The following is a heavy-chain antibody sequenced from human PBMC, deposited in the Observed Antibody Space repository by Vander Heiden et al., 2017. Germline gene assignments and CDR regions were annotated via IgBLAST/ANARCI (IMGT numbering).Heavy chain of an antibody. CDR1: GGPISSGGYY. D-gene: IGHD1-26*01. V-gene: IGHV4-31*03. CDR3: ATLRGGSYYGDAFDI. Sequence: QVQLQESGPGLVKPSQTLSLTCTVSGGPISSGGYYWSWIRQHPGKGLELIGYIYYSGSTYYNPSLKSRVTISVDTSKNQSSLKLSSVTAADTAVYYCATLRGGSYYGDAFDIWGQGTMVTVSS. J-gene: IGHJ3*02. CDR2: IYYSGST.